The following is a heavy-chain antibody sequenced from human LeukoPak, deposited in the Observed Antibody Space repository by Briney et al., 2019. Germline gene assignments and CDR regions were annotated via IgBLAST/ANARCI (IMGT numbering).Heavy chain of an antibody. CDR2: ISGSGGNR. Sequence: GGSLRLPCAASGFTFSSYAMSWVRQAPGKGLEWVSAISGSGGNRYYADSVKGRFTISRDNSKNTLYLQMNSLRAEDTAVYYCARDSGSGKYYYYYYMDVWGKGTTVTISS. D-gene: IGHD3-10*01. CDR1: GFTFSSYA. CDR3: ARDSGSGKYYYYYYMDV. V-gene: IGHV3-23*01. J-gene: IGHJ6*03.